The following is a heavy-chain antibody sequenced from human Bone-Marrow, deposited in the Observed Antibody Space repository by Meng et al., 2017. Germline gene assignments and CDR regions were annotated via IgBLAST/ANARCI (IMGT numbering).Heavy chain of an antibody. D-gene: IGHD6-13*01. V-gene: IGHV1-18*01. J-gene: IGHJ4*02. CDR3: AREEAAAGTIGYFDY. Sequence: QVQLVQSGAEVKKPGASLKVSCTASGYTFTSYGISWVRQAPGQGLEWMGWISAYNGNTNYAQKLQGRVTMTTDTSTSTAYMELRSLRSDDTAVYYCAREEAAAGTIGYFDYWGQGTRVTVSS. CDR1: GYTFTSYG. CDR2: ISAYNGNT.